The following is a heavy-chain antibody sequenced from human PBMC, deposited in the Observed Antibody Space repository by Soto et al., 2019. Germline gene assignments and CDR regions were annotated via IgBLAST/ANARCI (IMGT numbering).Heavy chain of an antibody. V-gene: IGHV4-30-4*01. CDR1: EESRCRVAYY. Sequence: SETMSLACTVAEESRCRVAYYWRWIQQPPGKGLEWIGYISYTGGTFYISSLESRVTMSVDTSKNDFSLRLTSVTAADTAVSYCAATQRGVWLDPWGQGTLVTVSS. D-gene: IGHD6-25*01. J-gene: IGHJ5*02. CDR2: ISYTGGT. CDR3: AATQRGVWLDP.